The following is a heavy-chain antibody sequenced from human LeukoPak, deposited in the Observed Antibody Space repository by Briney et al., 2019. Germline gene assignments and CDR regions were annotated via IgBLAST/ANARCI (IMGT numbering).Heavy chain of an antibody. CDR3: ARDPGSTGDY. D-gene: IGHD1-14*01. CDR2: ISFTPGYV. J-gene: IGHJ4*02. CDR1: GFTLSHHR. Sequence: PGGSLRLPCVGSGFTLSHHRMNWVRQAPGKGLEWVSSISFTPGYVAYADSVQGRFTISRDDAKNSLYLQMNSLTVEDTAFYYCARDPGSTGDYWGQGTLVTVSS. V-gene: IGHV3-21*01.